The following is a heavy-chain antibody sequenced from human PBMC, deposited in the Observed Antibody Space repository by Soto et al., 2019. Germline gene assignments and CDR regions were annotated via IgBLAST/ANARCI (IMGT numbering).Heavy chain of an antibody. CDR3: ARGRYCRGSTCRVGP. CDR1: GFAFDTYG. CDR2: MSYDGSKI. D-gene: IGHD2-15*01. V-gene: IGHV3-30*03. Sequence: QVQLVESGGGVIQPGRSLRLSCEASGFAFDTYGMHWIRQGAGQGLEWVATMSYDGSKIYYRDSVRGRFSISRDDSKRTLYLQMNSLRAEDTAVYYCARGRYCRGSTCRVGPWGQGTLVTVSS. J-gene: IGHJ5*02.